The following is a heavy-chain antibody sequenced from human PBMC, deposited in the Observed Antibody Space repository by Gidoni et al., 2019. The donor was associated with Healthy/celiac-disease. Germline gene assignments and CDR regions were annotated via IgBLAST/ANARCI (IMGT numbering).Heavy chain of an antibody. D-gene: IGHD4-17*01. V-gene: IGHV4-31*03. J-gene: IGHJ4*02. CDR3: ARVRVTTAGVFDY. CDR2: IYYSGST. Sequence: QVQLQESGPGLVKPSQTLSLTCTVAGGSICSCGYYWSWIRQHPGKGLEWIGYIYYSGSTYSNPSLKSRVTISVDTSKNQFSLKLSSVTAADTAVYYCARVRVTTAGVFDYWGQGTLVTVSS. CDR1: GGSICSCGYY.